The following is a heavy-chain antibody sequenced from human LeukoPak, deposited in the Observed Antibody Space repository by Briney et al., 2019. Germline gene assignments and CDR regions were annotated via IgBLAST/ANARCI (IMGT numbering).Heavy chain of an antibody. V-gene: IGHV4-59*01. J-gene: IGHJ4*02. CDR2: IYYRGST. D-gene: IGHD2-15*01. CDR1: GGSISSYY. CDR3: ARESVAAEANYFDY. Sequence: SETLSLTCTVSGGSISSYYWSWIRQPPGKGLEWIGYIYYRGSTNYNPSLKSRVTISVDTSKNQFSLKLSSVTAADTAVYYCARESVAAEANYFDYWGQGTLVTVSS.